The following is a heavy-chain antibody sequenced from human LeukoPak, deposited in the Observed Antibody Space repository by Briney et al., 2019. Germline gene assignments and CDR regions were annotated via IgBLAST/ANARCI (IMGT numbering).Heavy chain of an antibody. D-gene: IGHD4-17*01. CDR1: GYTFTGYY. Sequence: GASVKVSCKASGYTFTGYYMHWVRQAPGQGLEWMGWINPNSGGTNYAQKLQGRVTMTTDTSTSTAYMELRSLRSDDTAVYYCASGGYGDYGRYYGMDVWGQGTTVTVSS. J-gene: IGHJ6*02. V-gene: IGHV1-2*02. CDR2: INPNSGGT. CDR3: ASGGYGDYGRYYGMDV.